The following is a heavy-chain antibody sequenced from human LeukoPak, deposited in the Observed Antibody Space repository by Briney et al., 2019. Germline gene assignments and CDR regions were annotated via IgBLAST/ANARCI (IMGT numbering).Heavy chain of an antibody. CDR2: IYWDDDK. CDR3: AHIPGGITMIAYPAY. CDR1: GFSLSTSGVG. Sequence: SGPTLVNPTQTLTLTCTFSGFSLSTSGVGVGWIRQPPGKALEWLALIYWDDDKRYSPSLKSRLTITKDTSKNQVVLTMTNMDPVDTATYNCAHIPGGITMIAYPAYWGQGTLVTVSS. J-gene: IGHJ4*02. V-gene: IGHV2-5*02. D-gene: IGHD3-22*01.